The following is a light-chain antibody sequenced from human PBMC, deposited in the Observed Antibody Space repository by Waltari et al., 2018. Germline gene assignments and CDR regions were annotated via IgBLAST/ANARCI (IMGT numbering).Light chain of an antibody. Sequence: DKVMTQSPDSLAVSLGERATINCKSSQSVLYSSDNKNFLAWYQQKPGQPPKLLIYWASTRESGVPDRFSGSGSGTDFTLTISSLQAEDVAVYYCQQYYSTPWTFAQGTKVEIK. CDR2: WAS. J-gene: IGKJ1*01. CDR3: QQYYSTPWT. V-gene: IGKV4-1*01. CDR1: QSVLYSSDNKNF.